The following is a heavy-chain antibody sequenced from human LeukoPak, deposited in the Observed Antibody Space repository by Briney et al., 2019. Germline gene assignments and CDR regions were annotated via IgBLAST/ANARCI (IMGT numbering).Heavy chain of an antibody. Sequence: GGSLRLSCAASGFTFSTYAMHWVRQAPGKGLEYISSISSDGGSTYYADSVKGRFTISRDNSKNTLYLQMGRLRAEDMAVYYCARDGYYYDSSGYVVDYWGQGTLVTVSS. V-gene: IGHV3-64*02. D-gene: IGHD3-22*01. CDR3: ARDGYYYDSSGYVVDY. CDR1: GFTFSTYA. CDR2: ISSDGGST. J-gene: IGHJ4*02.